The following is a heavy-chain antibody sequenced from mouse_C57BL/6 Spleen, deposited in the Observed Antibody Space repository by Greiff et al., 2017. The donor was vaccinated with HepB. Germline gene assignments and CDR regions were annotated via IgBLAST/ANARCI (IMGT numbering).Heavy chain of an antibody. Sequence: EVKLMESGGGLVKPGGSLKLSCAASGFTFSDYGMHWVRQAPEKGLEWVAYISSGSSTIYYADTVKGRFTISRDNAKNTLFLQMTSLRSEDTAMYYCARRDWEGFAYWGQGTLVTVSA. CDR3: ARRDWEGFAY. CDR2: ISSGSSTI. CDR1: GFTFSDYG. V-gene: IGHV5-17*01. D-gene: IGHD4-1*01. J-gene: IGHJ3*01.